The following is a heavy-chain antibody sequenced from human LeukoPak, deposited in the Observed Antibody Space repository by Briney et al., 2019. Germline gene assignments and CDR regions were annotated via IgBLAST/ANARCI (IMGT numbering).Heavy chain of an antibody. D-gene: IGHD5-18*01. CDR1: GGSISSGDYY. CDR3: ARFHGGYSYGFDY. V-gene: IGHV4-30-4*01. J-gene: IGHJ4*02. CDR2: IYYSGST. Sequence: SETLSLTCTVSGGSISSGDYYWSWIRQPPGKGLEWIGCIYYSGSTYYNPSLKSRVTISVDTSKNQFSLKLSSVTAADTAVYYCARFHGGYSYGFDYWGQGTLVTVSS.